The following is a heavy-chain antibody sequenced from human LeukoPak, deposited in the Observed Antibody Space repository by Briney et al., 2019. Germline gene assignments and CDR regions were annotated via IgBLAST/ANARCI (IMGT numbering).Heavy chain of an antibody. CDR3: ARDSDIVTGSKSHFDY. CDR1: GFTFSHCS. CDR2: ISTSSIYM. V-gene: IGHV3-21*01. D-gene: IGHD3-9*01. Sequence: GGSLRLSCAASGFTFSHCSMNWVRQAPGKGLEWVSSISTSSIYMYYADSVKGRFTISRDNAKKSLYLQMNSLRAEDTAVYYCARDSDIVTGSKSHFDYWGQGTLVTVSS. J-gene: IGHJ4*02.